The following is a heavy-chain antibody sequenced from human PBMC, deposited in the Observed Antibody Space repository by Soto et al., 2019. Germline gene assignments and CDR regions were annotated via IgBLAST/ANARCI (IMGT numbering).Heavy chain of an antibody. V-gene: IGHV3-74*01. CDR2: INSDGTTI. D-gene: IGHD1-26*01. CDR1: GFTFSTSW. J-gene: IGHJ4*02. Sequence: EVQLVESGGDLIQPGGSLRISCAASGFTFSTSWMHWVRQTPGEGLAWVSRINSDGTTINYADSVKGRFTISRDNAKNTLYLQMNSLRADDTAVYHCTRAGSYRFDYWGQGTLVTVS. CDR3: TRAGSYRFDY.